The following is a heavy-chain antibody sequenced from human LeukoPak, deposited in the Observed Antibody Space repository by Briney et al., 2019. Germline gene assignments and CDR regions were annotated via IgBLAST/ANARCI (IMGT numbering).Heavy chain of an antibody. V-gene: IGHV4-39*07. CDR1: GGSISRSSRY. J-gene: IGHJ4*02. Sequence: SETLSLTCTVSGGSISRSSRYWGWIRQPPGKGLEWIGSIFYSGNTYDNPSLKSRVTISVDTSKNQFSLKLSSVTAADTAVYYCATTTIRLGYWGQGTLVTVSS. CDR3: ATTTIRLGY. CDR2: IFYSGNT. D-gene: IGHD1-26*01.